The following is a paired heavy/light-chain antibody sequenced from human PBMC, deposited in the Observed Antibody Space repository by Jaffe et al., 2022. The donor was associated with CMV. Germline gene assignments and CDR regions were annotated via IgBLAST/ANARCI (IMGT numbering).Light chain of an antibody. V-gene: IGLV1-51*01. CDR1: NSNIGNNY. Sequence: QSVLTQPPSVSAAPGQKVTISCSGSNSNIGNNYVSWYQHLPGTAPKLLIYDNNKRPSGIPDRFSGSKSGTSATLGITGLQTGDEADYYCGTWDGSLSTGVFGGGTKLTVL. CDR3: GTWDGSLSTGV. CDR2: DNN. J-gene: IGLJ3*02.
Heavy chain of an antibody. J-gene: IGHJ6*03. D-gene: IGHD3-22*01. V-gene: IGHV4-59*01. Sequence: QVQLQESGPGLVKPSETLSLTCTVSGGSISSYYWSWIRQPPGKGLEWIGYINYSGSTNYNPSLKSRVTMSLDTSKNQSSLKLSSVTAADTAVYYCARAEKGVNRGYLYYNYYYYINVWGKGTTVTVSS. CDR2: INYSGST. CDR1: GGSISSYY. CDR3: ARAEKGVNRGYLYYNYYYYINV.